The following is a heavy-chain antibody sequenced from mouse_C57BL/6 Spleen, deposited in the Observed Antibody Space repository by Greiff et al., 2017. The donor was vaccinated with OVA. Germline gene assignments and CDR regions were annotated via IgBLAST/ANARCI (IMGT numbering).Heavy chain of an antibody. J-gene: IGHJ2*01. CDR1: GFTFSSYG. CDR3: ARQRDGYDVFDY. D-gene: IGHD2-2*01. CDR2: ISSGGSYT. V-gene: IGHV5-6*01. Sequence: EVHLVESGGDLVKPGGSLKLSCAASGFTFSSYGMSWVRQTPDKRLEWVATISSGGSYTYYPDSVKGRFTISRDNAKNTLYLQMSSLKSEDTAMYYCARQRDGYDVFDYWGQGTTLTVSS.